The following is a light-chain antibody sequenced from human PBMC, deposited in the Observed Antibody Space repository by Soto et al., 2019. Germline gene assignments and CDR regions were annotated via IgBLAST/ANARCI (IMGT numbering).Light chain of an antibody. CDR3: AAWDDNMSGVA. V-gene: IGLV1-47*02. J-gene: IGLJ2*01. CDR2: NND. Sequence: QSVLTQPPSASATPGQRVTISCSGSSSNIQINSVYWYQQLPGTAPRLLIYNNDERPSGVPDRISASKSGTSASLAISGLRSEDEADYYCAAWDDNMSGVAFGGGTQLTVL. CDR1: SSNIQINS.